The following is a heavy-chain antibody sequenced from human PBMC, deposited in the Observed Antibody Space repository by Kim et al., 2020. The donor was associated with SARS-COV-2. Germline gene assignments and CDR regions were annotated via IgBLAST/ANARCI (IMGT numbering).Heavy chain of an antibody. D-gene: IGHD4-4*01. V-gene: IGHV3-7*01. CDR1: GFSFSSYW. Sequence: GGSLRLSCAASGFSFSSYWMTWVRQAPGKGLEWVANIKQDGSEKYYVDSVKGRFTISRDNAKNSVYLEMNSLRAEDTAVYYCAKGIYTNDCWCQGTLVTV. CDR3: AKGIYTNDC. J-gene: IGHJ4*02. CDR2: IKQDGSEK.